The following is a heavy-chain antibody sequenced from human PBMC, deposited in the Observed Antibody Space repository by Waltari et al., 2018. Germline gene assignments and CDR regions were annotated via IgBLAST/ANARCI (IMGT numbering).Heavy chain of an antibody. J-gene: IGHJ5*02. D-gene: IGHD4-4*01. Sequence: QVQLQESGPGLVKPSETLSLTCAVSGYSISSGYYWGWIRQPPGKGLEWMGSSYHSASTSYNPSLKSRVTISVDTSKNQFSLKLSSVTATDTAVYYCARDHNFMTTVTQNWFDPWGQGTLVTVSS. CDR3: ARDHNFMTTVTQNWFDP. V-gene: IGHV4-38-2*02. CDR2: SYHSAST. CDR1: GYSISSGYY.